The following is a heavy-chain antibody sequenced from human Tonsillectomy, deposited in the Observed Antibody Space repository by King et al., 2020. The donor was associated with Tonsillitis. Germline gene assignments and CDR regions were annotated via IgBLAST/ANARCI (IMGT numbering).Heavy chain of an antibody. Sequence: VQLVESGGGLVQPGRSLRLSCAASGFTFDDYAMHWVRQAPGKGLEWVSVISWNSGSIGYADSVKGRFTISRDNAKNSLYLQMNSLRAEDTALYYCAKDSGLSGRYTFALNYWGQGTLVTTSS. CDR2: ISWNSGSI. J-gene: IGHJ4*02. V-gene: IGHV3-9*01. CDR1: GFTFDDYA. CDR3: AKDSGLSGRYTFALNY. D-gene: IGHD6-19*01.